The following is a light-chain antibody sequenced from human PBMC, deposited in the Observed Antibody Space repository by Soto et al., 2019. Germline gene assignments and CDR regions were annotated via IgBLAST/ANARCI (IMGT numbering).Light chain of an antibody. Sequence: QSALTQPRSVSGSPGQSVTISCTGTRSDVGGYNYVSWYQQHPGKAPKLMIYDVNKRPSGVPDRFSGSKSGNTASLTISGLQAEDEADYYCCSYAGSYTWVFGGGTQLTVL. CDR2: DVN. V-gene: IGLV2-11*01. CDR3: CSYAGSYTWV. J-gene: IGLJ3*02. CDR1: RSDVGGYNY.